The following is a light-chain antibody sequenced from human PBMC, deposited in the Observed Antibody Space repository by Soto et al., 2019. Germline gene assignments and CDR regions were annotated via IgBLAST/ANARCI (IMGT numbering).Light chain of an antibody. J-gene: IGKJ4*01. CDR3: QQSYSTPPLT. Sequence: DIQMTQSPSSLSVSVGDTVTITCRASQRISTFLNWYQQKPRKAPNLLIYAASSLQSGVPSRFSGSGSGTDFTLTISSLQPEDFATYYCQQSYSTPPLTFGGGTKVEIK. CDR1: QRISTF. CDR2: AAS. V-gene: IGKV1-39*01.